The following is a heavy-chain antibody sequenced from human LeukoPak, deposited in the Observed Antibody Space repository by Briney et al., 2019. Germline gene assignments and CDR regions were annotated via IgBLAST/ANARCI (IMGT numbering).Heavy chain of an antibody. Sequence: GGSLRLSCAASGFTFSTYAMSWVRQAPGKGLEWVSAISDSGEYTYYADSVKGRFTISRDNSKNTLYLQMNSLRVEDTAVYYCSKASMYSSNWYPDWGQGTLVTVYS. CDR3: SKASMYSSNWYPD. CDR2: ISDSGEYT. CDR1: GFTFSTYA. J-gene: IGHJ4*02. D-gene: IGHD6-13*01. V-gene: IGHV3-23*01.